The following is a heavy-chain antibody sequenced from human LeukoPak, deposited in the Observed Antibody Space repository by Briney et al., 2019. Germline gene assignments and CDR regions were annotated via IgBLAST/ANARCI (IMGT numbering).Heavy chain of an antibody. CDR1: GVTFSSYL. CDR2: IHRDVRST. D-gene: IGHD5-24*01. CDR3: TSGDGYNLVDS. Sequence: GGSLRLSCAASGVTFSSYLMRWGRQAPGRGLVWFSRIHRDVRSTIYADSGKGRFTISRDNAKNTLYVQMNSLRYDDPAVYYCTSGDGYNLVDSWGQGTLVTVSS. J-gene: IGHJ4*02. V-gene: IGHV3-74*01.